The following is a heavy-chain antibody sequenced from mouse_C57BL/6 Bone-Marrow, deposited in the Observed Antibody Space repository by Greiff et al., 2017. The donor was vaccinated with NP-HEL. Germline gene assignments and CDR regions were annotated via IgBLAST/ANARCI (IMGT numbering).Heavy chain of an antibody. V-gene: IGHV1-69*01. J-gene: IGHJ3*01. CDR2: IDPSDSYT. Sequence: VQLQQPGAELVMPGASVKLSCKASGYTFTSYWMHWVKQRPGQGLEWIGEIDPSDSYTNYNQKFKGKSTLTVDKSSSTAYMQLSSLTSEDSAVYYCASRASLSLYYGYDEFAYWGQGTLVTVSA. D-gene: IGHD2-2*01. CDR1: GYTFTSYW. CDR3: ASRASLSLYYGYDEFAY.